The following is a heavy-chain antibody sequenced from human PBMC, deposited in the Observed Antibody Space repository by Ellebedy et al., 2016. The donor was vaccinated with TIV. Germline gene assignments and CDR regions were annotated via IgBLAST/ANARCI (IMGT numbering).Heavy chain of an antibody. CDR2: IDNSGSN. V-gene: IGHV4-39*07. D-gene: IGHD1-26*01. CDR3: ARDHGRSYYLD. CDR1: GGSVSSRAYY. J-gene: IGHJ4*02. Sequence: GSLRLSXTVSGGSVSSRAYYWGWIRQPPGKGLEWIGSIDNSGSNYYNPSLKSRLTISVDTSKNQFSLKLSSVSAADTAVYYCARDHGRSYYLDWGQGTLVTVSS.